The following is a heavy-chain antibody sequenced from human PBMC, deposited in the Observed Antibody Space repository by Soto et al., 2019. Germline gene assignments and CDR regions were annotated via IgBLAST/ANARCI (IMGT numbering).Heavy chain of an antibody. CDR1: GFIFSNFG. CDR3: ARGLRSVLDY. Sequence: LRLSCVASGFIFSNFGMHWVRQAPGKGLEWVAVISSDEKIKQYADSVRGRFAISRDNSKNTLYLQMTSLRAEDTAIYCCARGLRSVLDYWGQGTLVTVSS. J-gene: IGHJ4*02. V-gene: IGHV3-33*01. CDR2: ISSDEKIK. D-gene: IGHD6-6*01.